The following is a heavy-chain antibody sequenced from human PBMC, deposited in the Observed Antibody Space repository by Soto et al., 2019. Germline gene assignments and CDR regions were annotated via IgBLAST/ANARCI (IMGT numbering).Heavy chain of an antibody. CDR2: ISVSGTYT. Sequence: EVLLLESGGGLVQPGGSLKLSCAASGFTLVSYAMTWVRQAPGKGLEWVSTISVSGTYTYYADSVEGRFTISRDNSKNTLYLQMTGLRAEDTAVYYCAKTAGITMVRGVLDSWGQGTLVTVSS. CDR1: GFTLVSYA. CDR3: AKTAGITMVRGVLDS. D-gene: IGHD3-10*01. J-gene: IGHJ4*02. V-gene: IGHV3-23*01.